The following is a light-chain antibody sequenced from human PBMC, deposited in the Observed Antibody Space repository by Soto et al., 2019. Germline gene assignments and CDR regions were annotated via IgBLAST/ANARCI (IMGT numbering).Light chain of an antibody. Sequence: LELTQPPSASASLGASVKLTCTLSSGHTSYAIAWHQQQPEKGPRFLMNLNNDGSHIKGDGIPDRFSGSSSGAERYLTISSLQSEDEADYYCQTWGTGMVFGGGTKLTVL. V-gene: IGLV4-69*01. CDR2: LNNDGSH. CDR3: QTWGTGMV. CDR1: SGHTSYA. J-gene: IGLJ3*02.